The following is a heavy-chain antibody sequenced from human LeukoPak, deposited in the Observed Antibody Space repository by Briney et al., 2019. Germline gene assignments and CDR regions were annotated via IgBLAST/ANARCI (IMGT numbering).Heavy chain of an antibody. CDR1: GFTISNYW. CDR3: AKAPHSSGWYYFDY. Sequence: PGGSLRLSCAASGFTISNYWMHWVRQAPGKGLIWVSRINEDASSTSYADSVKGRFTISRDNARNTVYLQMNSLRSEDTAVYFCAKAPHSSGWYYFDYWGQGTLVTVSS. V-gene: IGHV3-74*01. CDR2: INEDASST. J-gene: IGHJ4*02. D-gene: IGHD6-19*01.